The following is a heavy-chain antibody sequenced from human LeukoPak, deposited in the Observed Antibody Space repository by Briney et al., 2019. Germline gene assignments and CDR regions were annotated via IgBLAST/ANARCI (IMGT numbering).Heavy chain of an antibody. Sequence: PGGSLRLSCAASGFTFSAYPMTWVRQAPGRGLEWLSTISHSGDITYYTDSVKGRFTLSRDNSKNTLYLHMNSLRAEDTAVYYCARDLGRVPAPTGYYFDYWGQGTLVTVSS. D-gene: IGHD2-2*01. J-gene: IGHJ4*02. CDR1: GFTFSAYP. CDR3: ARDLGRVPAPTGYYFDY. CDR2: ISHSGDIT. V-gene: IGHV3-23*01.